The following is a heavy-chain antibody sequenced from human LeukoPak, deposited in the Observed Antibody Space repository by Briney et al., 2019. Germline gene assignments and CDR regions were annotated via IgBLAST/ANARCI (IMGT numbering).Heavy chain of an antibody. D-gene: IGHD2-21*02. CDR1: GDSISSGGYY. CDR3: ARARRCGGDRYGTFDY. Sequence: SETLSLTCTVSGDSISSGGYYWSWIRQHPGKGLEWIGYIYYSGSTYYNPSLKSRVTISVDTSKNQFSVKLSSVTAADTAVYYCARARRCGGDRYGTFDYWGQGTLVTVSS. CDR2: IYYSGST. V-gene: IGHV4-31*03. J-gene: IGHJ4*02.